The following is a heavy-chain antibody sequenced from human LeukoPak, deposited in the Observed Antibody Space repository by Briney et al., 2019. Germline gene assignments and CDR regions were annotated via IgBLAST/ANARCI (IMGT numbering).Heavy chain of an antibody. CDR2: ISASGGST. V-gene: IGHV3-23*01. CDR1: GFTFSRYG. D-gene: IGHD4-17*01. Sequence: GGSLRLSCAASGFTFSRYGMSWVRQAPGKGLEWVSGISASGGSTYYADSVKGRFTISRDNSKNTLYLQLSSLRVEDTAVYYCAKSWREDGDYWSFNYWGQGTLVTVSS. J-gene: IGHJ4*02. CDR3: AKSWREDGDYWSFNY.